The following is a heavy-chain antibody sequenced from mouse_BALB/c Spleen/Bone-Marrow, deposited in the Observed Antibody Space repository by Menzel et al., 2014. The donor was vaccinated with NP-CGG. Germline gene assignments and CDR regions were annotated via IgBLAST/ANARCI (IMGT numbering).Heavy chain of an antibody. J-gene: IGHJ4*01. V-gene: IGHV3-6*02. D-gene: IGHD2-1*01. CDR3: ARDLLWSY. CDR1: GYSITSGYY. CDR2: ISYDGSN. Sequence: EVKLVESGPGLVKPSQSLSLTCSVTGYSITSGYYWNLIRQFPGNKLEWMGYISYDGSNNYNPSLKNRISITRDTSKNQFFLKLNSVTTEDTATYYCARDLLWSYWGQGTSVTVSS.